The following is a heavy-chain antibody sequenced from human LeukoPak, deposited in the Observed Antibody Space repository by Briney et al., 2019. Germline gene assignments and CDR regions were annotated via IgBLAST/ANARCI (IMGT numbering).Heavy chain of an antibody. CDR1: GYTFSSYY. Sequence: ASVKVSCKASGYTFSSYYMHWVRQAPGQGLEWMGIINPSGGSTSNAQKFQGRVTMTRDTSTSTVYMELSSLRSEDTAVYYCARDLGTVTTFPYWGQEPWSPSPQ. J-gene: IGHJ4*01. CDR3: ARDLGTVTTFPY. D-gene: IGHD4-17*01. V-gene: IGHV1-46*01. CDR2: INPSGGST.